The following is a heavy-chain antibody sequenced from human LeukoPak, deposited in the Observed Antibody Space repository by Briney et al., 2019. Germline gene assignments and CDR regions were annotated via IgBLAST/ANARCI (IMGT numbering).Heavy chain of an antibody. V-gene: IGHV4-30-2*01. CDR2: IYHSGST. Sequence: PSETLSLTCTVSGASISGYSWSWIRQPPGKGLEWIGYIYHSGSTYYNPSLKSRVTISVDRSKNQFSLKLSSVTAADTAVYYCASYSYYYDSSGYFDYWGQGTLVTVSS. CDR3: ASYSYYYDSSGYFDY. J-gene: IGHJ4*02. CDR1: GASISGYS. D-gene: IGHD3-22*01.